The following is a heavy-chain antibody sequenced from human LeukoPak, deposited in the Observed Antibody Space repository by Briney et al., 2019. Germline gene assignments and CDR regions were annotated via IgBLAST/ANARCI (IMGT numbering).Heavy chain of an antibody. Sequence: PGGSLTLSCTASGFTFSSYSMNWVRDAPGEGLERVSSISSSSSYIYYEDSVKGSFTISRENAKNTLFPQMQSLRAEDTAVYYCAKPGTYGTGSYAHREYMDVWSKGTTVTISS. J-gene: IGHJ6*03. V-gene: IGHV3-21*01. D-gene: IGHD3-10*01. CDR1: GFTFSSYS. CDR2: ISSSSSYI. CDR3: AKPGTYGTGSYAHREYMDV.